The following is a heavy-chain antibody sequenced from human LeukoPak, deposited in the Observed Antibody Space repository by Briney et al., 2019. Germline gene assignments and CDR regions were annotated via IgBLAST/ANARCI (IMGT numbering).Heavy chain of an antibody. CDR2: ISSSGSTI. D-gene: IGHD4-17*01. CDR3: AGDFDGDYYFDY. V-gene: IGHV3-48*03. Sequence: PGGSLRLSCAASGFTFSSYEMNWVRQAPGKGLEWVSYISSSGSTIYYADSVKGRFTISRDNAKNSLYLQMNSLRAEDTAVYYCAGDFDGDYYFDYWGQGTLVTVSS. CDR1: GFTFSSYE. J-gene: IGHJ4*02.